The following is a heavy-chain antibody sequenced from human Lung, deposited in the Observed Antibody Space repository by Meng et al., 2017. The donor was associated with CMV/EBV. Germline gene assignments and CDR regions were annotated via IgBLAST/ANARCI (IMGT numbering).Heavy chain of an antibody. CDR3: ASFPPPGKQWLVTDY. CDR1: GGSISSSNW. Sequence: QVQWEAAGPGLVKPSGTLSLTCAVSGGSISSSNWWSWVRQPPGKGLEWIGEIYHSGSTNYNPSLKSRVTISVDKSKNQFSLKLSSVTAADTAVYYCASFPPPGKQWLVTDYWGQGTLVTVSS. V-gene: IGHV4-4*02. J-gene: IGHJ4*02. CDR2: IYHSGST. D-gene: IGHD6-19*01.